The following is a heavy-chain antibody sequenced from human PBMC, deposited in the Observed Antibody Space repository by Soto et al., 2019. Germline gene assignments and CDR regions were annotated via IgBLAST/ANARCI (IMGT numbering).Heavy chain of an antibody. CDR3: ARGRRGIAAAGPGWFDY. Sequence: QVPLVQSGAEVKKPGSSVKVSCKASGGTFSSYTISWVRQAPGQGLEWMGRIIPILGIANYAQKFQGRVTITADKSTSTAYMELSSLRSEDTAVYYCARGRRGIAAAGPGWFDYWGQGTLVTVSS. CDR2: IIPILGIA. V-gene: IGHV1-69*02. J-gene: IGHJ4*02. D-gene: IGHD6-13*01. CDR1: GGTFSSYT.